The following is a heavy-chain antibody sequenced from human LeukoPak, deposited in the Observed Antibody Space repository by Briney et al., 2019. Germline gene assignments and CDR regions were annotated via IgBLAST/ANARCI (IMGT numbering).Heavy chain of an antibody. D-gene: IGHD5-24*01. J-gene: IGHJ5*02. CDR1: GFTFSNYW. CDR3: ARASNPWLQLT. CDR2: IKQDGSEK. V-gene: IGHV3-7*05. Sequence: GGSLRLSCAASGFTFSNYWVIWVRQAPGKGLEWVGNIKQDGSEKRYADSVRGRFTISRDNAQTSLYLQMNSLRAEDTAVYYCARASNPWLQLTWGQGTLVTVSS.